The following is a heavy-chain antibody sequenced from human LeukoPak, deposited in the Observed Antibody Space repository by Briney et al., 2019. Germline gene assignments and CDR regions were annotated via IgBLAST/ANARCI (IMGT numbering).Heavy chain of an antibody. Sequence: GGSLRLSCAASGFTFSSYGMHWVRQAPGKGLEWVAFIRYDGSNKYYADSVKSRFTISRDNSKNTLYLQMYSLRAEDTAVYYCAKDEGCSSTSCYFNWFDPWGQGTLVTVSS. CDR1: GFTFSSYG. CDR2: IRYDGSNK. CDR3: AKDEGCSSTSCYFNWFDP. D-gene: IGHD2-2*01. V-gene: IGHV3-30*02. J-gene: IGHJ5*02.